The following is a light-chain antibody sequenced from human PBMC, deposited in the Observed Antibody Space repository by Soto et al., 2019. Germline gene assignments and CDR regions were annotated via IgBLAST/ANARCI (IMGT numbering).Light chain of an antibody. V-gene: IGLV2-8*01. CDR1: SSDVGGYNS. CDR2: EVT. Sequence: QSALTQPPSASGSPGQSVTISCTGTSSDVGGYNSVSWFQQHPGKAPKLMIYEVTKRPSGVPDRFSGSKSGNTASLTVSGLQAEDEAEYYCSSYAGSNTWVFGGGTKLTVL. CDR3: SSYAGSNTWV. J-gene: IGLJ3*02.